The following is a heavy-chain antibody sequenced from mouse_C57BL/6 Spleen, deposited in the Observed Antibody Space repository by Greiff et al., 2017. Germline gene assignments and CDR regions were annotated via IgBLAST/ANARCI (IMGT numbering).Heavy chain of an antibody. V-gene: IGHV1-64*01. CDR2: IHPNSGST. CDR3: ARPGGNYAFAY. CDR1: GYTFTSYW. D-gene: IGHD2-1*01. J-gene: IGHJ3*01. Sequence: VQLQQPGAELVKPGASVKLSCKASGYTFTSYWMHWVKQRPGQGLEWIGMIHPNSGSTNYNEKFKSKATLTVDKSSSTAYMQLSSLTSEDSAVYYCARPGGNYAFAYWGQGTLVTVSA.